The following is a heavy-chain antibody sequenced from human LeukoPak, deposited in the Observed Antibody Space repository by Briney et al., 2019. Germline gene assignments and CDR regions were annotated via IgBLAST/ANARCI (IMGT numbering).Heavy chain of an antibody. J-gene: IGHJ4*02. CDR2: IYYSGST. CDR1: GVSISSYY. V-gene: IGHV4-59*01. D-gene: IGHD6-13*01. Sequence: SETLSLTCTVSGVSISSYYWSWIRQPPGKGLEWIGYIYYSGSTNYNPSLKSRVTISVDTSKNQFSLKLSSVTAADTAVYYCARDDKAAAGTGFDYWGQGTLVTVSS. CDR3: ARDDKAAAGTGFDY.